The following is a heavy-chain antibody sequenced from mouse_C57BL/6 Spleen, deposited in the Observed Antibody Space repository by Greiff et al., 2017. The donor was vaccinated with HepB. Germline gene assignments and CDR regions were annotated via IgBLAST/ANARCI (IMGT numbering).Heavy chain of an antibody. D-gene: IGHD1-1*01. Sequence: VQLQQSGAELVRPGASVTLSCKASGYTFTDYEMHWVKQTPVHGLEWIGAIDPETGGTAYNQKFKGKAILTADKSSSTAYMELRSLTSEDSAVYYCTRGEGFYYGSSAWFAYWGQGTLVTVSA. CDR2: IDPETGGT. CDR1: GYTFTDYE. V-gene: IGHV1-15*01. J-gene: IGHJ3*01. CDR3: TRGEGFYYGSSAWFAY.